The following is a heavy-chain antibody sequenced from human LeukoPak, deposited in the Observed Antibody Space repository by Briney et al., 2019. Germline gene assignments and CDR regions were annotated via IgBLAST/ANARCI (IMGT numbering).Heavy chain of an antibody. CDR3: ARWVAATPYYFDY. J-gene: IGHJ4*02. Sequence: ASVKVSCKASGGTFSSYAISRVRQAPGQGLEWMGRIIPILGIANYAQKFQGRVTITADKSTSTAYMELSSLRSEDTAVYYCARWVAATPYYFDYWGQGTLVTVSS. D-gene: IGHD2-15*01. CDR2: IIPILGIA. V-gene: IGHV1-69*04. CDR1: GGTFSSYA.